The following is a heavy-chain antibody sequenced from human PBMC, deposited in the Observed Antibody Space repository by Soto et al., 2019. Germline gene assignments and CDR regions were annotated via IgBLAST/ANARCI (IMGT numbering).Heavy chain of an antibody. CDR2: IYYSGST. J-gene: IGHJ4*02. CDR1: GGSISSGDYY. Sequence: SETLSLTCTVSGGSISSGDYYWSWIRQPPGKGLEWIGYIYYSGSTYYNPSLKSRVTISVDTSKNQFSLKLSSVTAADTAVYYCARGPDYYDSSGSLENWGQGTLVTVS. V-gene: IGHV4-30-4*01. D-gene: IGHD3-22*01. CDR3: ARGPDYYDSSGSLEN.